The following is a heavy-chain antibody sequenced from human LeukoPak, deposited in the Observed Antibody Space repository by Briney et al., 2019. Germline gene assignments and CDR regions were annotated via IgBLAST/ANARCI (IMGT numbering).Heavy chain of an antibody. J-gene: IGHJ6*02. CDR1: GFSFIDAW. V-gene: IGHV3-15*07. Sequence: PRGSLRLSCAASGFSFIDAWLHWVRQAPGKGLEWVGRVKGKPDGGTIDYAAPVKGRFTISRDDSKNTLYLQMNSLETEDTAVYYCTTAWMDVWGQGTTVTVSS. CDR2: VKGKPDGGTI. CDR3: TTAWMDV.